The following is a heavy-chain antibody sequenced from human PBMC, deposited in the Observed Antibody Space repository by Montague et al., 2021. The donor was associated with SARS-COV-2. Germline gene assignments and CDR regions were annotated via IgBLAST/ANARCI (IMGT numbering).Heavy chain of an antibody. D-gene: IGHD1-20*01. CDR3: ARTEYNWNDWFDP. V-gene: IGHV4-59*13. J-gene: IGHJ5*02. Sequence: SETLSLTCSVPGGSISSYYWSWIRQSPGKGLEWIGYIFHSGITDXNPSLKSRVTISVDMSKNQFSLQLDSVTAADSAVYYCARTEYNWNDWFDPWGQGTLVTVSS. CDR1: GGSISSYY. CDR2: IFHSGIT.